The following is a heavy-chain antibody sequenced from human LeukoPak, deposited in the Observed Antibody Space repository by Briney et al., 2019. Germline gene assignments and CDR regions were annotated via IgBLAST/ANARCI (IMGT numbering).Heavy chain of an antibody. Sequence: RTSETLSLTRTVSGGSISSSSYYWGWIRQPPGKGLAWIGSIYYSGSTYYNPSLKSRVTISVDTSKNQFSLKLSSVTAADTAVYYCARLRKAMYFDYWGQGTLVTVSS. CDR3: ARLRKAMYFDY. V-gene: IGHV4-39*01. CDR1: GGSISSSSYY. D-gene: IGHD5-18*01. CDR2: IYYSGST. J-gene: IGHJ4*02.